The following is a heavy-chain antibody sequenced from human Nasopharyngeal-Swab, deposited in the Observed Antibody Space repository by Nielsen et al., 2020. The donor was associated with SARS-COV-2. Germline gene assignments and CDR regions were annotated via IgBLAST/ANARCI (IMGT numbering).Heavy chain of an antibody. CDR1: GFTFSSYG. CDR3: AKGGGTTETVGLDI. D-gene: IGHD1-1*01. J-gene: IGHJ3*02. CDR2: ISCDGSNK. V-gene: IGHV3-30*18. Sequence: GESLKISCAASGFTFSSYGMHWVRQAPGKGLEWVAVISCDGSNKYYADSVKGRFTISRDNSKNTLYLQMNSLRAEDTAVYYCAKGGGTTETVGLDIWGQGTMVTVSS.